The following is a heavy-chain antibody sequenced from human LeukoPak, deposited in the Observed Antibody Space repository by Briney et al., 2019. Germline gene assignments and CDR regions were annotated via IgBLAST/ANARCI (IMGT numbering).Heavy chain of an antibody. J-gene: IGHJ4*02. CDR3: ARGKRELGSLLFDS. CDR2: TYYRSKWYN. V-gene: IGHV6-1*01. Sequence: SQTLSLTCAISGDSFSSNIAAWDWIRQSPSRGLEWLGRTYYRSKWYNDYAVSVKSRITINADTSKNQFSLQLISVTPEDTAVYFCARGKRELGSLLFDSWGQGTLVTVSS. D-gene: IGHD1-7*01. CDR1: GDSFSSNIAA.